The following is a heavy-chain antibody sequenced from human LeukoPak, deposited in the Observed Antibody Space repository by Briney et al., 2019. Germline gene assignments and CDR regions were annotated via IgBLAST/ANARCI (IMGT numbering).Heavy chain of an antibody. CDR2: IHTDGSST. CDR1: GFTFSRYW. V-gene: IGHV3-74*01. Sequence: PGGSLRLSCAASGFTFSRYWMHWVRQAPGKGLVWVSHIHTDGSSTSYADSVKGRFTISRDNAKNTLYLQMNSLRAEDTAVYFCARSRGYSGYIYYYYMDVWGKGTTVTISS. CDR3: ARSRGYSGYIYYYYMDV. J-gene: IGHJ6*03. D-gene: IGHD5-12*01.